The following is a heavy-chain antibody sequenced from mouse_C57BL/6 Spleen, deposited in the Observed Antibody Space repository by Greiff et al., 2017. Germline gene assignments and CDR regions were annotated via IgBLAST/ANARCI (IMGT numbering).Heavy chain of an antibody. J-gene: IGHJ4*01. CDR3: ARPINYGNYGCYAMDD. CDR1: GFTFSDYG. V-gene: IGHV5-17*01. Sequence: EVKLVESGGGLVKPGGSLKLSCAASGFTFSDYGMHWVRQAPEKGLEWVAYISSGSSTIYYADTVKGRFTISRDNAKNTLFLQMTSLRSEDTAMYYCARPINYGNYGCYAMDDWGQGTSVTVSS. D-gene: IGHD2-1*01. CDR2: ISSGSSTI.